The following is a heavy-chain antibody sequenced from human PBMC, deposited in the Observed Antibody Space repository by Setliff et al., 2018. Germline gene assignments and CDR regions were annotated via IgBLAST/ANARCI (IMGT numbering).Heavy chain of an antibody. J-gene: IGHJ3*02. Sequence: ASVKVFCKASGYTFSTYGIAWVRQAPGQGLEWMGWISPYNGYIIYAHKFQGRVTMTTDTSTGTADMELRNLRSDDTAVYYCTRDTNIVVVPPHRTAFDIWGQGTMVTVSS. D-gene: IGHD2-2*01. V-gene: IGHV1-18*01. CDR1: GYTFSTYG. CDR2: ISPYNGYI. CDR3: TRDTNIVVVPPHRTAFDI.